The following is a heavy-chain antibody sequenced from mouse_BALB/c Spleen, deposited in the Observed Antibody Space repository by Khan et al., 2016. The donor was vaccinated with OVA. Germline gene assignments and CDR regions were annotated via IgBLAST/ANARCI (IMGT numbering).Heavy chain of an antibody. Sequence: VQLQESGPGLVAPSQSLSITCTVSGFSLTGYGVNWVRQPPGKGLGWLGMIWGDGSTDYTSVLKSRLSITKDNSKSQVFLKMNSLQTDDTARYYCDRGLRLGGFAFWGQGTLVTVSA. D-gene: IGHD1-2*01. J-gene: IGHJ3*01. V-gene: IGHV2-6-7*01. CDR1: GFSLTGYG. CDR2: IWGDGST. CDR3: DRGLRLGGFAF.